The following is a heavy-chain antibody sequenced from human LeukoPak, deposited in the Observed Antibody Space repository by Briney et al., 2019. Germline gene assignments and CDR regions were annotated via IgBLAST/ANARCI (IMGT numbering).Heavy chain of an antibody. J-gene: IGHJ3*02. V-gene: IGHV4-59*01. D-gene: IGHD3-22*01. CDR1: KGSISKYF. CDR2: VYHSGSA. CDR3: ASLGGYYESSSYSQLDAFDI. Sequence: SETLSLTCTVSKGSISKYFRSWIRQPPGKGLEWIGYVYHSGSANYNPSLMSRVNISIDTSEYRLSLKLSSVTAADTALYYCASLGGYYESSSYSQLDAFDIWGQGTVVTVSS.